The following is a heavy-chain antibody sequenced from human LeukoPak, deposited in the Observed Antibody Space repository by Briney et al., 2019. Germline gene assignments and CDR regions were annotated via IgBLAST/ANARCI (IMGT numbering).Heavy chain of an antibody. CDR1: GFTFSSYA. CDR3: AKDEAPYYYYGSGSGNWFDP. V-gene: IGHV3-23*01. J-gene: IGHJ5*02. Sequence: PGGSLRLSCAASGFTFSSYAMSWVRQAPGKGLEWVSAISGSGGSTYYADSVKGRFTISRGNSKNTLYLQMNSLRAEDTAVYYCAKDEAPYYYYGSGSGNWFDPWGQGTLVTVSS. CDR2: ISGSGGST. D-gene: IGHD3-10*01.